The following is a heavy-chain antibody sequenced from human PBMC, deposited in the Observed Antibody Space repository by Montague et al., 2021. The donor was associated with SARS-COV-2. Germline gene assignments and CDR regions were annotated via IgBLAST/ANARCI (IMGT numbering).Heavy chain of an antibody. D-gene: IGHD3-22*01. V-gene: IGHV4-34*01. CDR1: GGSFSDYY. Sequence: SETLSLTCAVYGGSFSDYYWSWIRQPPGKGLEWIGEINHSGSTNYNPSLRSRVTISVDTSKNQFSLKLSAVTAADTAVYYCVRGAPTISMILVVMTGAGWYFDLWGRGTLVPVSS. CDR3: VRGAPTISMILVVMTGAGWYFDL. J-gene: IGHJ2*01. CDR2: INHSGST.